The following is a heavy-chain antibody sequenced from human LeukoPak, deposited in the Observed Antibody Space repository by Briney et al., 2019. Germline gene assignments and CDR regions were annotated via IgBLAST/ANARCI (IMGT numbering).Heavy chain of an antibody. J-gene: IGHJ3*02. D-gene: IGHD3-16*01. CDR2: IRYDGSNK. Sequence: GGSLRLSCAASGFTFSSYGMHWVRQAPGKGLEWVAFIRYDGSNKYYADSVKGRFTISRDNSKNTLYLQMNTLRAEGTAVYYCLRLGYTAGTIWGQGTMVTVSS. V-gene: IGHV3-30*02. CDR1: GFTFSSYG. CDR3: LRLGYTAGTI.